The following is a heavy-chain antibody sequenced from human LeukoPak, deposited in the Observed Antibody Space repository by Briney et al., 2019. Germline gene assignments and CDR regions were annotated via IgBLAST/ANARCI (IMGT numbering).Heavy chain of an antibody. D-gene: IGHD5-12*01. CDR1: GLTFNTYA. J-gene: IGHJ4*02. CDR3: AKGRYSGYDYVPDY. V-gene: IGHV3-23*01. CDR2: MSGSGGNT. Sequence: GGSLRLSCAGSGLTFNTYAMTWVRQAPGKGLEWVSAMSGSGGNTYYADSVRGRFTISRDNSKNTLYLQMNRLRAEDTAVYYCAKGRYSGYDYVPDYWGQGTLVTVSS.